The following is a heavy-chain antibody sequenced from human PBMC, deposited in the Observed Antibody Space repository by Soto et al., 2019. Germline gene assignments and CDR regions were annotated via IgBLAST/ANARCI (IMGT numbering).Heavy chain of an antibody. J-gene: IGHJ4*02. Sequence: GSLRLSCAASGFTFSSYDMHWVRQATGKGLEWVSAIGTAGDTYYPGSVKGRFTISRENAKNSLYLQMNSLRAGDTAVYYCARASPIVGYFDYWGQGTLVTVSS. CDR2: IGTAGDT. CDR3: ARASPIVGYFDY. CDR1: GFTFSSYD. V-gene: IGHV3-13*01. D-gene: IGHD1-26*01.